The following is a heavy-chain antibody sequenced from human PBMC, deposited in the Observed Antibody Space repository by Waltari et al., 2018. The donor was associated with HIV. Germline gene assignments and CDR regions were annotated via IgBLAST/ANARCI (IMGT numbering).Heavy chain of an antibody. D-gene: IGHD3-3*01. CDR2: IYYSGST. CDR3: ARALRFLEWPFDY. CDR1: GGSISSYY. Sequence: QVQLQESGPGLVKPSETLSLTCTVSGGSISSYYWSWIRQPPGKGLAWIGYIYYSGSTNYNPSLSIRVTISVDTSKNQFSLKLSSVTAADTAVYYCARALRFLEWPFDYWGQGTLVTVSS. J-gene: IGHJ4*02. V-gene: IGHV4-59*01.